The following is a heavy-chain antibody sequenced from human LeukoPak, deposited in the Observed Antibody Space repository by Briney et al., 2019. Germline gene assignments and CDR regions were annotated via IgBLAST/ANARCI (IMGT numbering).Heavy chain of an antibody. J-gene: IGHJ6*02. CDR1: GFAFCSYG. CDR2: IWYVGRKQ. CDR3: ARGTYGSGSSHYGMDV. Sequence: GRSLRPSCAASGFAFCSYGTHWGRQAPGKGLGWVAGIWYVGRKQYYPDSVKGRFAISRDNSTNTLYLQMNSLRAEDTAVYYCARGTYGSGSSHYGMDVWGQGTTVTVSS. D-gene: IGHD3-10*01. V-gene: IGHV3-33*01.